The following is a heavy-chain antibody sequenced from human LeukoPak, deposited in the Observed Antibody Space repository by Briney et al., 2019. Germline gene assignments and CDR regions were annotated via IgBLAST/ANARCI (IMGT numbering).Heavy chain of an antibody. CDR1: GFTFSSYG. CDR2: ISGSGGST. D-gene: IGHD1-26*01. Sequence: GGSLRLSCAASGFTFSSYGMSWVRQAPGKGLEWVSAISGSGGSTYYADSVKGRFTISRDNSKDTLYLQMNSLRAEDTAVYYCAKIGWELLWGLGSFDYWGQGTLVTVSS. CDR3: AKIGWELLWGLGSFDY. V-gene: IGHV3-23*01. J-gene: IGHJ4*02.